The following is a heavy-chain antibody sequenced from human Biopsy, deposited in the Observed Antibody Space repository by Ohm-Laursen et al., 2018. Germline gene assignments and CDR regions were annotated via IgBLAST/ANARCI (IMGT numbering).Heavy chain of an antibody. D-gene: IGHD6-19*01. J-gene: IGHJ2*01. CDR2: IYSSGGS. CDR1: GGSTNDYF. Sequence: PSQTLSLTCCVSGGSTNDYFWSWIRQPAGETLEWIGRIYSSGGSSYNPSLKSRISMSMDTSNNQFSLTLTSVTAADTAVYYCARTPGKAVAGRFLDLWGRGTLVTVSS. CDR3: ARTPGKAVAGRFLDL. V-gene: IGHV4-4*07.